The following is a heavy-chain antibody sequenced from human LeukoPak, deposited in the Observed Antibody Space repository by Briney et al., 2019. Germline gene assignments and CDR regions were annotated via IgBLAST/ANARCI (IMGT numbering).Heavy chain of an antibody. J-gene: IGHJ5*02. D-gene: IGHD3-16*01. CDR1: GFTFSTYA. CDR2: INGRGDNT. Sequence: PGGSLRRYCAASGFTFSTYAMSWVRQAPGKGLEWVSAINGRGDNTYYADFVKARFTISRDNSKSTVFLQMNSLRTEDTAVYYCAKDRVSPGFNLFDPWGQGTLVTVSS. CDR3: AKDRVSPGFNLFDP. V-gene: IGHV3-23*01.